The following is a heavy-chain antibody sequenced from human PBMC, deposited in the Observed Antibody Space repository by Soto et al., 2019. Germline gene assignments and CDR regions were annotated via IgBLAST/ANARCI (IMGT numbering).Heavy chain of an antibody. CDR2: INHSGST. D-gene: IGHD2-15*01. CDR1: GGSFSGYY. CDR3: AREFSDILYCSGGSCYPTYYYYYYMDV. V-gene: IGHV4-34*01. J-gene: IGHJ6*03. Sequence: SETLSLTCAVYGGSFSGYYWSWIRQPPGKGLEWIGEINHSGSTNYNPSLKSRVTISVDTSKNQFSLKLSSVTAADTAVYYCAREFSDILYCSGGSCYPTYYYYYYMDVWGKGTTVTVSS.